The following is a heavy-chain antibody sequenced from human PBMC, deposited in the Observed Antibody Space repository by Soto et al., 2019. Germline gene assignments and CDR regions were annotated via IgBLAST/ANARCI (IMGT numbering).Heavy chain of an antibody. D-gene: IGHD1-26*01. Sequence: LRLSCEASGFNFRDFWMHWVRQPPGKGPEWVSNIPSDGRDVSYADSVRGRFTISRDDARNTLYLQMSDLRVEDTAIYYCTRDDSGLGIDYWGQGTQVTVS. J-gene: IGHJ4*02. CDR2: IPSDGRDV. CDR1: GFNFRDFW. CDR3: TRDDSGLGIDY. V-gene: IGHV3-74*01.